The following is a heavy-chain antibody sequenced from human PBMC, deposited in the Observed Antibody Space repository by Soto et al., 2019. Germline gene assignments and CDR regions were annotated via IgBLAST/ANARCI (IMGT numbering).Heavy chain of an antibody. CDR1: GGSISSSSYY. CDR3: ASDLPLSGLSLQYIDY. CDR2: IYYSGST. V-gene: IGHV4-39*01. D-gene: IGHD3-16*02. J-gene: IGHJ4*02. Sequence: SETLSLTCTVSGGSISSSSYYWGWIRQPPGKGLEWIGSIYYSGSTYYNPSLKSRVTISVDTSKNQFSLKLSSVTAADTAVYYCASDLPLSGLSLQYIDYRGPGTLVTVSS.